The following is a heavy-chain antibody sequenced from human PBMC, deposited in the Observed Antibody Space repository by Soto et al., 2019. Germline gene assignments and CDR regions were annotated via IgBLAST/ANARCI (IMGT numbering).Heavy chain of an antibody. J-gene: IGHJ4*02. CDR2: IKSKTDGGTT. CDR3: TTGSTSTKNY. Sequence: EVQLVESGGGLVKPGGSLRLSCAASGFTFSNAWLSWVRQAPGKGLEWVGRIKSKTDGGTTDYTAPAKGRFTISRDDSKNTLYLQMNSLKTEDTAVYYCTTGSTSTKNYWGQGALVAVSS. V-gene: IGHV3-15*01. CDR1: GFTFSNAW. D-gene: IGHD6-6*01.